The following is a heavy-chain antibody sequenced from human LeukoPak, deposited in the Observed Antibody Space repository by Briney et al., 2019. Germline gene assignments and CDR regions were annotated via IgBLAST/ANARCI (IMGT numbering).Heavy chain of an antibody. CDR1: GITLSNYG. Sequence: GGSLRLSCAVSGITLSNYGMSWVRQVPGKGLEWVAGISASGGTTNYADSVKGRFSISRDNPKNTLYLQMNSLRAEDTAVYYCARDPYSGSPDWGQGTLVTVSS. CDR3: ARDPYSGSPD. D-gene: IGHD1-26*01. CDR2: ISASGGTT. V-gene: IGHV3-23*01. J-gene: IGHJ4*02.